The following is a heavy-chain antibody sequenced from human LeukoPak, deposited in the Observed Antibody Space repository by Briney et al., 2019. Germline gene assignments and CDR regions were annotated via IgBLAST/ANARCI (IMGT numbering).Heavy chain of an antibody. CDR3: ARLHYDVLTGPFDY. CDR2: IYSGGAT. CDR1: GITVNTNY. J-gene: IGHJ4*02. Sequence: GGSLRLSCAASGITVNTNYMSWVRQAPGKGLEWVSIIYSGGATFYADSVKGRFTISRESSKNTLWLQMNSLRVEDTAVYYCARLHYDVLTGPFDYWAREPWSPSPQ. V-gene: IGHV3-66*04. D-gene: IGHD3-9*01.